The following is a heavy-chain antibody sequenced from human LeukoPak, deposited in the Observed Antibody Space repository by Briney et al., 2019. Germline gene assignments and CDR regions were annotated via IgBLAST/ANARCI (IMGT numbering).Heavy chain of an antibody. CDR1: GGSISSYY. CDR3: ARNPKYADDAFDI. Sequence: SETLSLTCTVSGGSISSYYWSWIRQPPGKGLEWIGYIYYSGSTNHNPSLKSRVTISVDTSKNQFSLKLSSVTAADTAVYYCARNPKYADDAFDIWGQGTMVTVSS. D-gene: IGHD2-2*01. V-gene: IGHV4-59*01. J-gene: IGHJ3*02. CDR2: IYYSGST.